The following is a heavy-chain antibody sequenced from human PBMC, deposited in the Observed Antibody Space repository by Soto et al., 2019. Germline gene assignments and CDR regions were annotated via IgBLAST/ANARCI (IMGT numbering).Heavy chain of an antibody. J-gene: IGHJ6*02. CDR3: ARAPPRGIAAPGTWGSGMDV. D-gene: IGHD6-13*01. V-gene: IGHV3-30-3*01. Sequence: GGSLRLSCAASGFSFSSYAMHWVRQAPGKGLEWVAVISYDGSNTYYADSVKGRITISRDSSKNMVYLQMNSLRAEDTAVYYCARAPPRGIAAPGTWGSGMDVWGQRTTVTSP. CDR2: ISYDGSNT. CDR1: GFSFSSYA.